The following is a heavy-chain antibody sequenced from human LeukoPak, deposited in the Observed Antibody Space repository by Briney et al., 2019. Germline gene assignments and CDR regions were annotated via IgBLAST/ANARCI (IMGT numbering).Heavy chain of an antibody. CDR2: IKGDGIST. J-gene: IGHJ4*02. CDR3: AKTRPLDSSSWSHGDY. CDR1: GFDFSSNW. Sequence: PGGSLRLSCAASGFDFSSNWMHWVRHAPGQGLVWVSRIKGDGISTNYADSVKGRFTISRDIAKNTLYLQMNSLRAEDTAVYYCAKTRPLDSSSWSHGDYWGQGTLVTVSS. D-gene: IGHD6-13*01. V-gene: IGHV3-74*01.